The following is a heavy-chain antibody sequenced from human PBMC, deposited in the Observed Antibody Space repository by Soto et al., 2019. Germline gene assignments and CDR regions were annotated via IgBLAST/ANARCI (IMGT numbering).Heavy chain of an antibody. J-gene: IGHJ5*02. CDR2: IYYSGST. D-gene: IGHD6-19*01. V-gene: IGHV4-59*01. CDR1: GGSISTYS. Sequence: SETLSLTCTVSGGSISTYSWSWIRQPPGKGLEWIAYIYYSGSTNYNPSLKSRVTISLDTSKNQFSLKLSSVTAADTAVYYCARGIAVAGTYKWFDPWGQGTLVNVS. CDR3: ARGIAVAGTYKWFDP.